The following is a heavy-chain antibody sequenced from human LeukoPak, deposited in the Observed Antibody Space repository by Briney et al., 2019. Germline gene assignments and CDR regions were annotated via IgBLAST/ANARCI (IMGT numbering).Heavy chain of an antibody. V-gene: IGHV3-33*05. D-gene: IGHD5/OR15-5a*01. CDR2: ISYDGSNK. CDR1: GFTFSSFG. CDR3: ANVYDLGELDY. J-gene: IGHJ4*02. Sequence: GGSLRLSCAASGFTFSSFGMHWVRQAPGKGLEWVAVISYDGSNKYYADSVKGRFTISRDNAKNSLYLQMNSLRAEDTAVYYCANVYDLGELDYWGQGTLVTVSS.